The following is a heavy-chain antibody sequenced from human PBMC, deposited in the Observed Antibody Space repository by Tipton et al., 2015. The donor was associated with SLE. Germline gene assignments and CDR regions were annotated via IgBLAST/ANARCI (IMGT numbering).Heavy chain of an antibody. D-gene: IGHD6-6*01. CDR1: GFTFDDYA. J-gene: IGHJ5*02. CDR2: ISWNSGSI. Sequence: VQLVQSGGGLVQPGRSLRLSCAASGFTFDDYAMHWVRQAPGKGLEWVSGISWNSGSIGYADSVKGRFTISRDNAKNSLYLQMSSLRAEDTAVYYCARGASWGAALGWFDPWGQGTLVTVSS. V-gene: IGHV3-9*01. CDR3: ARGASWGAALGWFDP.